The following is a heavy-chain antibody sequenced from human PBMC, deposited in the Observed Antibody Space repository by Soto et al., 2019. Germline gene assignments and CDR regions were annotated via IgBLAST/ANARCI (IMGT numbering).Heavy chain of an antibody. CDR2: IIPIFGTA. Sequence: SVKVSCKASGGTFSSYAISWVRQAPGQGLEWKGGIIPIFGTANYAQKFQGRVTITADESTSTAYMELSSLRSEDTAVYYCVIVSVADYEISTGDVYYYGLDVSGQGTTVIVSS. CDR1: GGTFSSYA. CDR3: VIVSVADYEISTGDVYYYGLDV. V-gene: IGHV1-69*13. J-gene: IGHJ6*02. D-gene: IGHD3-9*01.